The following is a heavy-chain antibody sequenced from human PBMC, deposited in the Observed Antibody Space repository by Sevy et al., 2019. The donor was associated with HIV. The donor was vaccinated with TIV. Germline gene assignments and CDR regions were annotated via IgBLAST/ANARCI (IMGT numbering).Heavy chain of an antibody. J-gene: IGHJ6*02. V-gene: IGHV1-46*01. CDR1: GYTFTTYY. CDR3: ARDRDLSGSYLEYYYYAMDV. D-gene: IGHD1-26*01. CDR2: IDPSGST. Sequence: PPPSVKVSCKASGYTFTTYYIHWVRQAPGQGLEWMGLIDPSGSTRYARKFQGRVSMTGDTSTTTLYMELSSLTSEDTAVYYCARDRDLSGSYLEYYYYAMDVWGQGTTVTVSS.